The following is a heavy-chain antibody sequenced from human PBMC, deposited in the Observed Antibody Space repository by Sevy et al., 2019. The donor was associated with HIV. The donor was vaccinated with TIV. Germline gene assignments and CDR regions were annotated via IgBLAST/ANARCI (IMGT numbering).Heavy chain of an antibody. CDR2: RSSSSSYI. J-gene: IGHJ4*02. V-gene: IGHV3-21*01. Sequence: GGSLRLSCAASGFTFSSYSMNWVRRAPGKGLEWVSYRSSSSSYIDYADSVKGRFTISRDNAKNSLYLQMNSLRAEDTAVYYCARDPMSYYYDSSGYFDYWGQGTLVTVSS. CDR3: ARDPMSYYYDSSGYFDY. CDR1: GFTFSSYS. D-gene: IGHD3-22*01.